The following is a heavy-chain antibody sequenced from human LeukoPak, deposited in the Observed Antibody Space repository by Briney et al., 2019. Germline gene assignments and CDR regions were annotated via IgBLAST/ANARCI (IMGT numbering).Heavy chain of an antibody. V-gene: IGHV6-1*01. J-gene: IGHJ6*02. CDR2: TYYRSKWYN. CDR3: TKTGVGGGTYRYYYGMDV. CDR1: GDSFSNNSAA. D-gene: IGHD1-26*01. Sequence: SQTLSLTCALSGDSFSNNSAAWNWIRQSPSRGLEWLGRTYYRSKWYNEYAVSVKSRITINPDTSKNRFPLQLTSVPPEDTAVYYCTKTGVGGGTYRYYYGMDVWGQGPTVTVSS.